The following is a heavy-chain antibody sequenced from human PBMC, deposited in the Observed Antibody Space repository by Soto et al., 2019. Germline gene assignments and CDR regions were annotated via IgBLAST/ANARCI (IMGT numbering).Heavy chain of an antibody. D-gene: IGHD3-9*01. CDR3: AIASVRTGTFNI. CDR1: GGTYSNYG. Sequence: SVKVSCKASGGTYSNYGSNWVRQAPGQGLEWMGRIIPVSGATDHAQKFQGRVTTTADESTSTAYMELSSLTSEDTAVFYCAIASVRTGTFNIWGQGTMVTVSS. V-gene: IGHV1-69*13. J-gene: IGHJ3*02. CDR2: IIPVSGAT.